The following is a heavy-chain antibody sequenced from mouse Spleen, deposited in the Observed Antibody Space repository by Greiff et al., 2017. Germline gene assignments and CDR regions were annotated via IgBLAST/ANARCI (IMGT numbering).Heavy chain of an antibody. V-gene: IGHV1-26*01. Sequence: EVQLQQSGPELVKPGASVKISCKASGYTFTDYYMNWVKQSHGKSLEWIGDINPSNGGTSYNQKFKGKATLTVDKSSSTAYMELRSLTSEDSAVXYCARNSYYSYDGSYGFDYWGQGTTLTVSS. CDR2: INPSNGGT. J-gene: IGHJ2*01. CDR1: GYTFTDYY. D-gene: IGHD2-12*01. CDR3: ARNSYYSYDGSYGFDY.